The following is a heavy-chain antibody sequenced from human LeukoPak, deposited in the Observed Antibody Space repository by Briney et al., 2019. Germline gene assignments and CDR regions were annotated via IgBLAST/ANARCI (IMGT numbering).Heavy chain of an antibody. J-gene: IGHJ4*02. CDR3: ARSLSGYDPLSAF. D-gene: IGHD5-12*01. Sequence: PGGSLRLSCAASGFTFDDYGMSWVRQAPGKGLEWVSGINWNGGTTDYADSVKGRFTISRDNARNSLFLQMNSLTVEDTAVYYCARSLSGYDPLSAFWGQGTLVTVSS. CDR1: GFTFDDYG. V-gene: IGHV3-20*04. CDR2: INWNGGTT.